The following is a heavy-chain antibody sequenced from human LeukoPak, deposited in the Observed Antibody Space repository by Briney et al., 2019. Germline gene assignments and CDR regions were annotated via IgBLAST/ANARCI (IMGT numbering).Heavy chain of an antibody. J-gene: IGHJ3*02. CDR3: ARVGVWVGATADDAFDI. CDR2: ISSSSSYI. CDR1: GFTFSSYS. V-gene: IGHV3-21*01. Sequence: GGSLRLSCAASGFTFSSYSMNWVRQAPGKGLEWVSSISSSSSYIYYADSVKGRFTISRDNAKNSLYLQMTSLRAEDTAVYYCARVGVWVGATADDAFDIWGQGTMVTVSS. D-gene: IGHD1-26*01.